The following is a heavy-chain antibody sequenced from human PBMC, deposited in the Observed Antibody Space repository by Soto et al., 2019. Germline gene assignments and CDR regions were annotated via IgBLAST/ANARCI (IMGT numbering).Heavy chain of an antibody. CDR3: AGVVLDAFDI. CDR1: GYTFTSYY. V-gene: IGHV1-46*03. D-gene: IGHD1-1*01. Sequence: ASVKVSCKASGYTFTSYYMHWVRQAPGQGLEWMGIINPSGGSTSYAQKFQGRVTMTRDTSTSTAYMELSSLRSEDTAVYYCAGVVLDAFDIWGQGTMVTVSS. J-gene: IGHJ3*02. CDR2: INPSGGST.